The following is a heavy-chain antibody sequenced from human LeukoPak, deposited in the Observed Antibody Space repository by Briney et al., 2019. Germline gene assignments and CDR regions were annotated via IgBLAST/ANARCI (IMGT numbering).Heavy chain of an antibody. CDR2: ITSSGSSI. J-gene: IGHJ4*02. CDR1: GFTFSSYW. CDR3: ARDFGQWQLNGGYYFDY. V-gene: IGHV3-48*04. D-gene: IGHD1-26*01. Sequence: PGGSLRLSCAASGFTFSSYWMSWVRQAPGKGLEWVSYITSSGSSIYYADSVKGRFTISRDNTKNSLYLQMNSLRAEGTAVYYCARDFGQWQLNGGYYFDYWGQGTLVTVSS.